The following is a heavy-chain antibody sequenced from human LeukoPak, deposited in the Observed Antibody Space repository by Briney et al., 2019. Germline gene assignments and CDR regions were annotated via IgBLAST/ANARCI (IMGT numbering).Heavy chain of an antibody. CDR1: GFTVSSNY. CDR2: LYSAGST. Sequence: GGSLRLSCAAPGFTVSSNYMSWVRRAPGKGLEWVSILYSAGSTYYADSVRGRFTIARDSSKNTMFLQMNSLRAEDTAVYYCASGGLGARKYYSDPFHYWGHGTLVTVSS. D-gene: IGHD3-10*01. V-gene: IGHV3-53*01. J-gene: IGHJ4*01. CDR3: ASGGLGARKYYSDPFHY.